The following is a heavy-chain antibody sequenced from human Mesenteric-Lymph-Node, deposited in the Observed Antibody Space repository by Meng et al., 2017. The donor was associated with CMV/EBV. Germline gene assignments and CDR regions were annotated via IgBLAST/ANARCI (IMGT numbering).Heavy chain of an antibody. Sequence: KVSCKASGYTFTNYARNWVRQAPGQGLEWMGRIIPILGIANYAQKFQSRVTITADKSTSTAYMELSSLRSEDTAVYYCARGDSNFDYWGQGTLVTVSS. CDR3: ARGDSNFDY. D-gene: IGHD2-21*01. J-gene: IGHJ4*02. CDR1: GYTFTNYA. V-gene: IGHV1-69*04. CDR2: IIPILGIA.